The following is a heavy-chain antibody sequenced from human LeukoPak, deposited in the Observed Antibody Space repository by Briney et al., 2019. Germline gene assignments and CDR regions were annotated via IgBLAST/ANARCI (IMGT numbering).Heavy chain of an antibody. CDR2: IYSDGST. Sequence: GGSLRLSCAASKFTVSSNYMSWVRQAPGKGLEWVSEIYSDGSTYYAASVKGRFTISRDNSKNTLYLQMNSLRAEDTAVYYCAKRYYYMDVWGKGTTVTVSS. J-gene: IGHJ6*03. V-gene: IGHV3-53*01. CDR3: AKRYYYMDV. CDR1: KFTVSSNY.